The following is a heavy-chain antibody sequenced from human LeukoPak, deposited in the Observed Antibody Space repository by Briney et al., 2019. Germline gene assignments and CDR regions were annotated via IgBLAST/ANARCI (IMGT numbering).Heavy chain of an antibody. V-gene: IGHV1-69*01. J-gene: IGHJ6*03. D-gene: IGHD6-19*01. CDR3: ASGGVKPWLVYYYMDV. CDR2: IIPIFGTA. CDR1: GGTFSSYA. Sequence: SVKVSCKASGGTFSSYAISWVRQAPGQGLEWIGGIIPIFGTANYAQKFQGRVTITADESTSTAYMELSSLRSEDTAVYYCASGGVKPWLVYYYMDVWGKGTTVTVSS.